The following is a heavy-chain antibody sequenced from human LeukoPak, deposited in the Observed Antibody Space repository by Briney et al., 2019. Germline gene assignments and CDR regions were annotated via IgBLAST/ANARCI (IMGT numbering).Heavy chain of an antibody. J-gene: IGHJ4*02. D-gene: IGHD3-16*02. CDR2: TSAYNGNT. Sequence: ASVRVSCKASGYTFTSYGISWVRQAPGQGLEWMGWTSAYNGNTNYAQKLQGRVAMTTDTSTSTAYMELRSLRSDDTAVYYCAKDHDYVWGGYRYTGGGYWGQGTLVTVSS. CDR1: GYTFTSYG. CDR3: AKDHDYVWGGYRYTGGGY. V-gene: IGHV1-18*01.